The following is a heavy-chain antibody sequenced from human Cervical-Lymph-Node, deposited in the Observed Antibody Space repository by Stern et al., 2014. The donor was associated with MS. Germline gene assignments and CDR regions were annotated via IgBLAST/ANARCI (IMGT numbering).Heavy chain of an antibody. V-gene: IGHV1-2*06. CDR2: INPNGADT. J-gene: IGHJ4*02. CDR3: ARDPDYYDSSSYLYYFDY. CDR1: GYAFTDYF. D-gene: IGHD3-22*01. Sequence: QVQLVQSGAEVQSPGASVKVSCKASGYAFTDYFVHWLRQAPGQGPELMGRINPNGADTHYAQKFQGRVTMTMEMSINTAYMELSRLRSDDTAMYYCARDPDYYDSSSYLYYFDYWGQGTLVTVSS.